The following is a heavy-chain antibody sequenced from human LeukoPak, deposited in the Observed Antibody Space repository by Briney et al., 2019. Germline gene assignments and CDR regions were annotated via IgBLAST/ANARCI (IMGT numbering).Heavy chain of an antibody. CDR2: IYYSGST. J-gene: IGHJ1*01. V-gene: IGHV4-59*12. CDR1: GGSISSYY. Sequence: SETLSLTCTVSGGSISSYYWSWIRQPPGKGLEWIGYIYYSGSTNYNPSLKSRVTISVDTSKNQFSLKLSSVTAADTAVYYCARGGRREWFPVQHWGQGTLVTVSS. CDR3: ARGGRREWFPVQH. D-gene: IGHD3-3*01.